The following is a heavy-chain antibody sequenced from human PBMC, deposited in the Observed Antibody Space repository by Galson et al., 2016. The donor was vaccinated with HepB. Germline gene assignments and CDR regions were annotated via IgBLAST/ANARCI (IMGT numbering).Heavy chain of an antibody. D-gene: IGHD6-19*01. J-gene: IGHJ4*02. Sequence: QSGAEVKKPGESLKISCKGSGYSFTTYWIGWVRQMPGKGLEWLGWVDTGNGDTRSSQKFQDRVTFTRDTSSNKAYMELTSLRSEDTAVYYCAKGWDSGRHYDYWGQGTLVTVSS. CDR1: GYSFTTYW. CDR2: VDTGNGDT. V-gene: IGHV1-3*04. CDR3: AKGWDSGRHYDY.